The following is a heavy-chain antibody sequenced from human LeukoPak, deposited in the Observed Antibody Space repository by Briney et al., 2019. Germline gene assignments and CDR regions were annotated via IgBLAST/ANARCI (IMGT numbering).Heavy chain of an antibody. J-gene: IGHJ4*02. CDR3: ARGAAWFGELPDFDY. D-gene: IGHD3-10*01. CDR1: GGSPSGYY. CDR2: INHIVGT. V-gene: IGHV4-34*01. Sequence: SESLSLTCVLHGGSPSGYYSSCIRPPPGKGRGWIGEINHIVGTTYNTSLTSRATLPVDTSKNQFSLKVSSVTAADTAVYYCARGAAWFGELPDFDYWRQGTVDSVSS.